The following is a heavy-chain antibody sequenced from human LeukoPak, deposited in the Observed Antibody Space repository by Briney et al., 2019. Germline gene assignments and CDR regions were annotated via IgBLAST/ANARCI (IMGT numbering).Heavy chain of an antibody. CDR2: IYYSGST. V-gene: IGHV4-59*01. Sequence: SETLSLTCTVSGGSISSYYWSWIRQPPGKGLEWIGYIYYSGSTNYNPSLKSRVTISVDTSKNQFSLKLSSATAADTAVYYCASIGYSSSPYYYYYYGMDVWGQGTTVTVSS. CDR3: ASIGYSSSPYYYYYYGMDV. J-gene: IGHJ6*02. CDR1: GGSISSYY. D-gene: IGHD6-13*01.